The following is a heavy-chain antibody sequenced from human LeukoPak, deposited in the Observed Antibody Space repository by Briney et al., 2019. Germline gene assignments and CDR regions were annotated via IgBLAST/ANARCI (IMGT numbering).Heavy chain of an antibody. D-gene: IGHD3-3*01. Sequence: PSETLSLTCTVSGGSISSSSYYWGWLRQPPGKGLEWIGSIYYSGSTYYNPSLKSRVTISVDTSKNQFSLKLSSVTAADTAVYYCARLNDFWSGPWGYFDYWGQGTLVTVSS. CDR3: ARLNDFWSGPWGYFDY. CDR1: GGSISSSSYY. V-gene: IGHV4-39*01. J-gene: IGHJ4*02. CDR2: IYYSGST.